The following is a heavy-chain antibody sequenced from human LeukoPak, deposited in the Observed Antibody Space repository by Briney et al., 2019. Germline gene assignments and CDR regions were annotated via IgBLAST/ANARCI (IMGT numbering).Heavy chain of an antibody. V-gene: IGHV4-59*08. CDR3: ARDIAAAGIFDY. Sequence: SETLSLTCTVSGGSISSYYWSWIRQPPGKGLEWIGYIYYSGSTNYNPSLKSRVTTSVDTSKNQFSLKLSSVTAADTAVYYCARDIAAAGIFDYWGQGTLVTVSS. CDR2: IYYSGST. CDR1: GGSISSYY. D-gene: IGHD6-13*01. J-gene: IGHJ4*02.